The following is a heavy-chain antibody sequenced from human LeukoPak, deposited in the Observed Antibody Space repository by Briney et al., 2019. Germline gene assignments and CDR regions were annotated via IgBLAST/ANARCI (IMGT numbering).Heavy chain of an antibody. CDR1: GGSISSSSYY. J-gene: IGHJ3*02. V-gene: IGHV4-39*07. CDR2: IYYSGST. CDR3: ARNGRSSSYWGAYDI. Sequence: SETLSLTCTVSGGSISSSSYYWGWIRQPPGKGLEWIGSIYYSGSTYYNPSLKSRVTISVDTSKNQFSLNLSSVTAADTAVYYCARNGRSSSYWGAYDIWGQGTMVTVSS. D-gene: IGHD2-15*01.